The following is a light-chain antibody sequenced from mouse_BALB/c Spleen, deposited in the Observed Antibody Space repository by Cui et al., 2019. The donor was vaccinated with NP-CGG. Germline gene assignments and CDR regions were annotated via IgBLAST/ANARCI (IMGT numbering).Light chain of an antibody. CDR3: ALWYSNHWM. CDR1: TGAVTTSNY. J-gene: IGLJ1*01. V-gene: IGLV1*01. Sequence: QAGVTGVCALTTSPGETVTLTCRSSTGAVTTSNYANWVQEKPDHLFTGLIGGTNNRAPGVPARFSGSLIGDKAALTITGAQTEDEAIYFCALWYSNHWMFGGGTKLTVL. CDR2: GTN.